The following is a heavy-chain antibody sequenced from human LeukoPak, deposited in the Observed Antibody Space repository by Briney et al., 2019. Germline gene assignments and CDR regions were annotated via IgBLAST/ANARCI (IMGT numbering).Heavy chain of an antibody. CDR1: GGSISNYH. CDR2: IYYRGST. CDR3: VRVQADGHSDI. V-gene: IGHV4-59*01. J-gene: IGHJ3*02. Sequence: KPSETLSLTCTVSGGSISNYHWSRIRQPPGKGLEWIGYIYYRGSTSYNPSLKSRVTISVDMSKNQFSLKLNSVTAADTAVYYCVRVQADGHSDIWGQGTLVTVSS. D-gene: IGHD5-24*01.